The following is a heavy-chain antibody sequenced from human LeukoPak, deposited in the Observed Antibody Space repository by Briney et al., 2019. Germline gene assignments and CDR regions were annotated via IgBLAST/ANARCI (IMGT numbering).Heavy chain of an antibody. Sequence: GGSLRLSCAASGFTFSSYAMSWVRQAPGKGLEWVSVISGSGGSTYYADSVKGRFTISRDNAKNSLYLQMNSLRAEDTAVFYCAKDGGSGGSSPINFDYWGQGTLVTVSS. CDR1: GFTFSSYA. CDR3: AKDGGSGGSSPINFDY. D-gene: IGHD3-10*01. J-gene: IGHJ4*02. CDR2: ISGSGGST. V-gene: IGHV3-23*01.